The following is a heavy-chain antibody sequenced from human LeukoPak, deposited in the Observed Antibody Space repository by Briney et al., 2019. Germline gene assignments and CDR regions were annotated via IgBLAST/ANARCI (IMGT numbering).Heavy chain of an antibody. Sequence: GGSLRLSCAASGFTFSSYEMNWVRQAPGKGLEWVSSISSSSSYIYYADSVKGRFTISRDNAKNSLYLQMNSLRAEDTAVYYCARVLSIAAAGYYYYMDVWGKGTTVTVSS. CDR1: GFTFSSYE. J-gene: IGHJ6*03. D-gene: IGHD6-6*01. CDR3: ARVLSIAAAGYYYYMDV. CDR2: ISSSSSYI. V-gene: IGHV3-21*01.